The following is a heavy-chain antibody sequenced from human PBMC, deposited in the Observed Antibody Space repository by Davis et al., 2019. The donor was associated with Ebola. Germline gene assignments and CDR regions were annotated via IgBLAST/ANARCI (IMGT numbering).Heavy chain of an antibody. CDR3: ARDALEYNWNEELDY. J-gene: IGHJ4*02. CDR2: MSYTGGNQ. D-gene: IGHD1-1*01. Sequence: PGGSLRLSCTVSGFPFGSYGMHWVRQAPGKGLEWVAVMSYTGGNQYYADSVRGRFFISRDNSRNTLYLQMNSLRVDDTAVYYCARDALEYNWNEELDYWGQGTLVTVPS. CDR1: GFPFGSYG. V-gene: IGHV3-33*01.